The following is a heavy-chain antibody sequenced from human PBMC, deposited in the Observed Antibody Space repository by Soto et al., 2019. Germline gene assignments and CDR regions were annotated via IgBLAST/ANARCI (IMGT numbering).Heavy chain of an antibody. CDR1: GGSISSGGYS. J-gene: IGHJ4*01. V-gene: IGHV4-30-2*01. D-gene: IGHD3-10*01. CDR3: ARHRAILLWFGESYFDY. CDR2: IYHSGST. Sequence: PSETLSLTCAVSGGSISSGGYSWYWIRQPPGKGLEWIGYIYHSGSTYYNPSLKSRVTISVDTSKNQFSLKLSSVTAADTAVYYCARHRAILLWFGESYFDYWGQGTLVTVSS.